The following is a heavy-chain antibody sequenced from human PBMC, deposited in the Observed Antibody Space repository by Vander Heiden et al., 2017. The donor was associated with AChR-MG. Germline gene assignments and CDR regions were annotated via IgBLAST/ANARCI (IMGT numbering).Heavy chain of an antibody. J-gene: IGHJ6*01. CDR2: IYSGGST. V-gene: IGHV3-53*01. CDR3: ARSRTKNYDSSGYYGAGGMDV. D-gene: IGHD3-22*01. Sequence: EVQLVESGGGLIQPGGSLRLSCAASGFTVSDHYLTGVRQAPGKGLEWVSVIYSGGSTYYADSVKGRFTISRDNSKNTLYLQMNSLRAEDTAVYYCARSRTKNYDSSGYYGAGGMDVWGQGTTVTVSS. CDR1: GFTVSDHY.